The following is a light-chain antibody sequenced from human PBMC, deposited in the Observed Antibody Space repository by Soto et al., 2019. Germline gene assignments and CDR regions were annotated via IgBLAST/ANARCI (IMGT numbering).Light chain of an antibody. Sequence: DIVLTQSPLSLPVTPGEPASIYCRSSESLFTAGHNYLDWYVQKPGQSPQLLIYLGSHRASGVPGRFSGSGSGTDFTLKISRVEAEDVGVYYCMQALQTPLTFGGGTKVEI. CDR3: MQALQTPLT. CDR2: LGS. CDR1: ESLFTAGHNY. V-gene: IGKV2-28*01. J-gene: IGKJ4*01.